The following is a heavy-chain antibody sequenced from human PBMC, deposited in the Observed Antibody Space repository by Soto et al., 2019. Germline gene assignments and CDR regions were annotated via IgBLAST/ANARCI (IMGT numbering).Heavy chain of an antibody. CDR2: INPNSGGT. CDR1: GYTFTGYY. D-gene: IGHD1-26*01. J-gene: IGHJ6*02. CDR3: ARDSGSSCCEGHYYYGMDV. Sequence: GASVKVSCKASGYTFTGYYMHWVRQAPGQGLEWMGWINPNSGGTNYAQKFQGWVTMTRDTSISTAYMELSRLRSDDTAVYYCARDSGSSCCEGHYYYGMDVWGQGTTVTVSS. V-gene: IGHV1-2*04.